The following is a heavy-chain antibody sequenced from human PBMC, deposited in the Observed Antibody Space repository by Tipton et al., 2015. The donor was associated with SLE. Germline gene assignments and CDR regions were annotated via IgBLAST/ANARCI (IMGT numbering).Heavy chain of an antibody. J-gene: IGHJ5*01. CDR2: ISAYDGNT. V-gene: IGHV1-18*01. Sequence: QSGAEVKKPGASVKVSCKASGYTFTSFDINWVRQAPGQGLEWMGWISAYDGNTNHAQKFQGRLTMTTDTSTTTTYMELRSLRFDDAGVCYCVLHPCELWSGYRNWFDFWGQGTLVTVSS. CDR3: VLHPCELWSGYRNWFDF. D-gene: IGHD3-3*01. CDR1: GYTFTSFD.